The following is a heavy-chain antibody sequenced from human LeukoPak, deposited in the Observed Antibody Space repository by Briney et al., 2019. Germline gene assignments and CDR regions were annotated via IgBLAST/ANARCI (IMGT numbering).Heavy chain of an antibody. Sequence: PSETLSLTCTVSGGSISGYYWSWIRQPPGEGLEWIANIFSSGSTSYNPSLKSRITMLVDTSKGQFSLKLSSVTAADTAVYYCARHADSYGSGSYPLDYWGQGTLVTVSS. J-gene: IGHJ4*02. V-gene: IGHV4-59*08. CDR1: GGSISGYY. CDR2: IFSSGST. D-gene: IGHD3-10*01. CDR3: ARHADSYGSGSYPLDY.